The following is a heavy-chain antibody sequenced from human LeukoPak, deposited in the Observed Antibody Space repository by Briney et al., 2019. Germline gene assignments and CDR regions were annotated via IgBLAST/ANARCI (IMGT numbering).Heavy chain of an antibody. V-gene: IGHV4-4*07. J-gene: IGHJ5*02. CDR3: ARGYYDSSGYYYESDWFDP. D-gene: IGHD3-22*01. CDR1: GGSISSYY. CDR2: IYTSGST. Sequence: SETLSLTCTVSGGSISSYYWSWIRQPAGKGLERIGSIYTSGSTNYNPSLKSRVTMSVDTSKNQFSLKLSSVTAADTAVYYCARGYYDSSGYYYESDWFDPWGQGTLVTVSS.